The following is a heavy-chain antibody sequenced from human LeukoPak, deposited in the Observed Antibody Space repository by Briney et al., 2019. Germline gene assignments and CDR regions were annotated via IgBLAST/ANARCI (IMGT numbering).Heavy chain of an antibody. CDR3: ARDGIGYYYDKGDFV. CDR2: ISSSSSYI. V-gene: IGHV3-21*01. CDR1: GFTFSSYS. Sequence: GSLRLSCAVSGFTFSSYSMNWVGQAPGKGLEGVSSISSSSSYIYYADSVKGRFSISRDNAKNSLYLQMNSLRDEDTAVYYCARDGIGYYYDKGDFVWGQGTTVTVSS. J-gene: IGHJ6*02. D-gene: IGHD3-22*01.